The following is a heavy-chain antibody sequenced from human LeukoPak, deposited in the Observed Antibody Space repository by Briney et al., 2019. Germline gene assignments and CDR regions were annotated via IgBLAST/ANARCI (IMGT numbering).Heavy chain of an antibody. D-gene: IGHD3-3*01. Sequence: GGSLRLSCAASGFTFSTYSMNWVRQAPGKGLEWVSYISNSGGGSTTYYADSVKGRFTISRDNAKNSLYLQMNSLRAEDTAVYFCARDGGLWNGYYDALYYDYWGQGTLVSVSS. CDR1: GFTFSTYS. V-gene: IGHV3-48*04. CDR2: ISNSGGGSTT. CDR3: ARDGGLWNGYYDALYYDY. J-gene: IGHJ4*02.